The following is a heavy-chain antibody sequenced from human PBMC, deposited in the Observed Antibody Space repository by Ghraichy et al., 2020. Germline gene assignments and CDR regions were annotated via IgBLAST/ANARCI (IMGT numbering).Heavy chain of an antibody. V-gene: IGHV3-23*01. CDR1: GFTFSIYA. D-gene: IGHD1-26*01. CDR3: AKGDSSLYYPSFSL. Sequence: GGSLRLSCAASGFTFSIYAMSWVRQAPGQGLEWVSIVSGSGGDTFYADSVKGRFTISRDNSKNTLYLQMTNLRAEDWAIYYCAKGDSSLYYPSFSLWGQGILVTVSS. CDR2: VSGSGGDT. J-gene: IGHJ4*02.